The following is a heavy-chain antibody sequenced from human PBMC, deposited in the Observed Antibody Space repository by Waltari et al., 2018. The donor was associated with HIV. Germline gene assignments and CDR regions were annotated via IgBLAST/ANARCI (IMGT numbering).Heavy chain of an antibody. CDR1: GYTFSSYA. Sequence: QVQLVQSGSELKKTGASVKVFCKASGYTFSSYALIRLRQAPGQGLEWMGWINTNTGNPTYAQSFTGQFVLSLDTSVSTAYLQISSLKAEDTAVYYCASVLWFGELDAFDIWGQGTMVTVSS. V-gene: IGHV7-4-1*02. J-gene: IGHJ3*02. CDR2: INTNTGNP. D-gene: IGHD3-10*01. CDR3: ASVLWFGELDAFDI.